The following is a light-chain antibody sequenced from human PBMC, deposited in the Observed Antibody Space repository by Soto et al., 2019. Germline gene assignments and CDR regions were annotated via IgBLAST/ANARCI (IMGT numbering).Light chain of an antibody. CDR2: EVT. V-gene: IGLV2-8*01. CDR3: CSYAGSNNYV. J-gene: IGLJ2*01. Sequence: QSVLTQPPSASGSPGQSVTISCTGTSSDVGGYNYVSWYQQHPGKAPKLIIYEVTKRPSGVPDRFSGSKSGNTASLTVSGLQAEDEADYSCCSYAGSNNYVFGGGTKVTVL. CDR1: SSDVGGYNY.